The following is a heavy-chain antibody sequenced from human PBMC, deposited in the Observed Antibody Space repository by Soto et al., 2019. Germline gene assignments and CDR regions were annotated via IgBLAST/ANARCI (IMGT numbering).Heavy chain of an antibody. CDR3: ARASLGRGYSAGKGWFDP. D-gene: IGHD5-12*01. Sequence: QVHLVQSGAEVKKPGTSVRVSCKASGGAVSDYVIAWVRQAPGQGPEWMGGIIPSFGTANYAQTFLGRVTMTADKSTNTAYLELNSLTYEDTAVYYGARASLGRGYSAGKGWFDPWGQGTLVTVSS. V-gene: IGHV1-69*06. CDR2: IIPSFGTA. CDR1: GGAVSDYV. J-gene: IGHJ5*02.